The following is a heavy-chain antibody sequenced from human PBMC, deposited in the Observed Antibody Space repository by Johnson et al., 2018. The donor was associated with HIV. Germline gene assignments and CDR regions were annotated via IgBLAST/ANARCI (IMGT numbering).Heavy chain of an antibody. Sequence: QVQLVESGGGLVQPGGSLRLSCAASGFTFSSYAMHWVRQAPGKGLEWVAVISYDGSNKYYADSVKGRFTISRDNSKNTLYLQMNSLRAEDTAVYYCARDGPPYYGGNSGGAFDIWGQGTMVTVSS. CDR1: GFTFSSYA. CDR3: ARDGPPYYGGNSGGAFDI. CDR2: ISYDGSNK. D-gene: IGHD4-23*01. V-gene: IGHV3-30*04. J-gene: IGHJ3*02.